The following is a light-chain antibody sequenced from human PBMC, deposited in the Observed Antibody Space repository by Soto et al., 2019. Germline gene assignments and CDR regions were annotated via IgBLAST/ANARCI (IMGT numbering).Light chain of an antibody. CDR3: QQRSSWPRT. J-gene: IGKJ2*01. CDR2: DAS. V-gene: IGKV3-11*01. Sequence: EIVLTQSPATLSLSPGERATLSCRASQSVSSYLAWYQQKPGQTPRPLIYDASNRATGIPARFSGSGSGTDFTLTISSLEPEDFAVYYCQQRSSWPRTFGQGTKLEIK. CDR1: QSVSSY.